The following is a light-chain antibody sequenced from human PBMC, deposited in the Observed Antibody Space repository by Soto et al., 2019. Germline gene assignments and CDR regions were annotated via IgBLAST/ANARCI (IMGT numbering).Light chain of an antibody. V-gene: IGKV1-33*01. CDR1: QDISNY. CDR2: DAS. CDR3: QQSYTTPRT. Sequence: DIQMTQSPSSLSASVGDRVTITCQASQDISNYLNWYQQKPGKAPKLLIYDASNLESGVPSRFSGSGPGTDFTLTISSLQPEDIATYYCQQSYTTPRTIGRGTKVDIK. J-gene: IGKJ1*01.